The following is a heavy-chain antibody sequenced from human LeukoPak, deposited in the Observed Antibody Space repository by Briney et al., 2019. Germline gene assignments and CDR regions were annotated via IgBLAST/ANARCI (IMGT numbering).Heavy chain of an antibody. D-gene: IGHD1-26*01. CDR1: GFTFSIYA. J-gene: IGHJ4*02. Sequence: PGGSLRLSCAASGFTFSIYAMHWVRQAPGKGQEWVAVIWHDGSYKYYADSVQGRFTISRDNSENTLYLEMNSLRAEDTAVYYCAKDGSRGRWELGDYWGQGTLVTVSS. CDR3: AKDGSRGRWELGDY. V-gene: IGHV3-33*06. CDR2: IWHDGSYK.